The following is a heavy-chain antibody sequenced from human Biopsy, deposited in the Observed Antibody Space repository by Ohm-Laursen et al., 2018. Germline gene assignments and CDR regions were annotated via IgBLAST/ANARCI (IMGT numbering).Heavy chain of an antibody. J-gene: IGHJ5*02. Sequence: TLSLTCTVSGSSISNNNYYWGWIRQPPGKGLEWIGSIFYRGSTHYKPSLKSRVNISVDTSKNQFSLKLNSVTAADTAVYYCARDYETSGYYYVSWGQGTLVTVSS. CDR3: ARDYETSGYYYVS. V-gene: IGHV4-39*01. CDR2: IFYRGST. D-gene: IGHD3-22*01. CDR1: GSSISNNNYY.